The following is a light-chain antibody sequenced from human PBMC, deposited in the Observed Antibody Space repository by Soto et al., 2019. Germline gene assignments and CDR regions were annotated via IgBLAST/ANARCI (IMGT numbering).Light chain of an antibody. CDR1: QSVSSSS. J-gene: IGKJ1*01. V-gene: IGKV3-20*01. CDR2: DAS. Sequence: EIVLTQSPGTLSLSPGETATLSCRASQSVSSSSLAWYQQKRGQAPRLLIHDASSRATGIPDRFSGSGSGTDFTLTISRLEPEDFAVYYCQQYGGSPRTFGQGTKVDIK. CDR3: QQYGGSPRT.